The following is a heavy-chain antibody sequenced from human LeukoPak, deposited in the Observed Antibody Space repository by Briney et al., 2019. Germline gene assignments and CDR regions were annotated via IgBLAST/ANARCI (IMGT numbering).Heavy chain of an antibody. J-gene: IGHJ4*02. CDR1: GGSISSYY. Sequence: PSETLSLTCIVSGGSISSYYWSWIRQPPGKGLEWIGYIYYSGSTNYNPSLKSRVTMSLDTSKNQFSLTLSSVTAADTAIYYCARRATSGNYQMLHFDSWGQGILVTVSS. D-gene: IGHD1-7*01. CDR3: ARRATSGNYQMLHFDS. CDR2: IYYSGST. V-gene: IGHV4-59*08.